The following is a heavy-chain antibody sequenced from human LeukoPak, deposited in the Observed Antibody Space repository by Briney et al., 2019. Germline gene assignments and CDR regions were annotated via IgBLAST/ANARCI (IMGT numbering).Heavy chain of an antibody. CDR2: IGTYGGDT. D-gene: IGHD3-22*01. CDR1: TSR. CDR3: ARDLWNFYDDSGYNRDFDS. Sequence: ASVKVSCKTTSRISWVRQAPGQGLEWMGWIGTYGGDTYYAQKFQGRITVTTDTSTSTVYMELRNLRSDDTAVYYCARDLWNFYDDSGYNRDFDSWGQGTLVTVSS. J-gene: IGHJ5*01. V-gene: IGHV1-18*01.